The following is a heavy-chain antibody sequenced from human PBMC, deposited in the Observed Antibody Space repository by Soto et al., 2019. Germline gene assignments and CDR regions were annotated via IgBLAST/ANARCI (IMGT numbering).Heavy chain of an antibody. Sequence: GASVKVSCKASGYTFTSYDINWVRQATGQGLEYLGWMNPNSGNTAYVQKFQGRVTITADKSTSTAYMELSSLRSEDTAVYYCARDRYYDSSGYYNWFDPWGQGTLVTVSS. J-gene: IGHJ5*02. V-gene: IGHV1-8*01. CDR1: GYTFTSYD. CDR2: MNPNSGNT. CDR3: ARDRYYDSSGYYNWFDP. D-gene: IGHD3-22*01.